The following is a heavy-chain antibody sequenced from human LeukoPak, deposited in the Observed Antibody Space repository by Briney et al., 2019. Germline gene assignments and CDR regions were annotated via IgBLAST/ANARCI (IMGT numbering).Heavy chain of an antibody. CDR2: ISGSGGST. CDR1: GFTFSSYG. CDR3: ARVSTTKIDY. Sequence: GGTLRLSCAASGFTFSSYGMSWVRQAPGKGLEWVSAISGSGGSTYYADSVKGRFTISRDNAKNSLYLQMNSLRAEDTAVYYCARVSTTKIDYWGQGTLVTVSS. D-gene: IGHD1-14*01. V-gene: IGHV3-23*01. J-gene: IGHJ4*02.